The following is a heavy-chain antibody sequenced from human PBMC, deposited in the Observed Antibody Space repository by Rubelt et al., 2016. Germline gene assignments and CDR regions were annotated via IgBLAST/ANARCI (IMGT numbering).Heavy chain of an antibody. CDR3: ARERGRYYYDSSGRYFDY. CDR2: IYYSGST. J-gene: IGHJ4*02. CDR1: GGSISSSSYY. Sequence: QLQLQESGPGLVKPSETLSLTCTVSGGSISSSSYYWGWIRQPPGKGLEWIGSIYYSGSTNYNPSLKSVVTISVDTSKNHFSLKLSFVTAADTAVDYCARERGRYYYDSSGRYFDYWGQGTLVTVSS. V-gene: IGHV4-39*07. D-gene: IGHD3-22*01.